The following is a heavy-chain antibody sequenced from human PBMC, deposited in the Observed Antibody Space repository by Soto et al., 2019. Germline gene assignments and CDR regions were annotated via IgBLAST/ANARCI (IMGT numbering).Heavy chain of an antibody. CDR1: GFTFSSYA. D-gene: IGHD2-15*01. V-gene: IGHV3-23*01. CDR3: AKDARLGYCSGGSCYPGANDAFDI. Sequence: GGSLRLSCAASGFTFSSYAMSWVRQAPGKGLEWVSAISGSGGSTYYADSVKGRFTISRDNSKNTLYLQMNSLGAEDTAVYYCAKDARLGYCSGGSCYPGANDAFDIWGQGTMVTVSS. J-gene: IGHJ3*02. CDR2: ISGSGGST.